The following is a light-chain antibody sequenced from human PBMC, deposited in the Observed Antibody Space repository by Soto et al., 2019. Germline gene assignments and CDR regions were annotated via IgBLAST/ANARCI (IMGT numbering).Light chain of an antibody. V-gene: IGLV1-40*01. J-gene: IGLJ3*02. CDR3: QSYDSSLSGWV. CDR2: GNT. Sequence: QSALTQPPSVSGAPGQRVTISCTGSSSNIGARYDVHWYQQVPGTSPKLLIYGNTNRPSGVPDRFSGSKSGTSASLAITGLQAEDEADYYCQSYDSSLSGWVFGEGTKLTVL. CDR1: SSNIGARYD.